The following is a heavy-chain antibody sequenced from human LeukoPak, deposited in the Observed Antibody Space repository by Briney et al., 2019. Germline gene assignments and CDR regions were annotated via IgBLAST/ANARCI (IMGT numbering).Heavy chain of an antibody. D-gene: IGHD3-10*01. V-gene: IGHV3-66*01. CDR2: INSGGDT. J-gene: IGHJ4*02. Sequence: PGGSLRLSCAASGFTFSSYAVSWVRQAPGKGLEWVSLINSGGDTHSADSVKGRFTISRDNSKNTLYLQMNSLRVEDTAVYYCARGDGFMIRDWGQGTLVTVSS. CDR3: ARGDGFMIRD. CDR1: GFTFSSYA.